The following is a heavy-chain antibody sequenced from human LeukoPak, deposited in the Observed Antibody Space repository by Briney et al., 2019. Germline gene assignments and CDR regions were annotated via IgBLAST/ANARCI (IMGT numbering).Heavy chain of an antibody. CDR2: IRSKAYGGTT. V-gene: IGHV3-49*04. D-gene: IGHD1/OR15-1a*01. CDR1: GFTFGDHA. J-gene: IGHJ4*02. CDR3: IRDFGVTTPYYFDY. Sequence: GGSLRLSCSTSGFTFGDHAMSWVRQAPGKGLEWVAIIRSKAYGGTTEYAASVKGRFTISRDDSKSIAYLQMNSLKTEDTDVYYCIRDFGVTTPYYFDYWGQGTLVTVSS.